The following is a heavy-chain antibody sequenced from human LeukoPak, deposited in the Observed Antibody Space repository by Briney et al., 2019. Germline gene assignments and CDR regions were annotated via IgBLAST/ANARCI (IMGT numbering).Heavy chain of an antibody. Sequence: GGALRLSCAASGFTYSHYGMDWGRQAPGKGLGWGAVIWSDATEKYYGDAVKGRFTISRDNSRNTLYLQMNSLRAEDTAVYYCAKDAQRGFDYSNSLEYWGQGTLVTVSS. CDR1: GFTYSHYG. CDR2: IWSDATEK. J-gene: IGHJ4*02. D-gene: IGHD4-11*01. CDR3: AKDAQRGFDYSNSLEY. V-gene: IGHV3-33*06.